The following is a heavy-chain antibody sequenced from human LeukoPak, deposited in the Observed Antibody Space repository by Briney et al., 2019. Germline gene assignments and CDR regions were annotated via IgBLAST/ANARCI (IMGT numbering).Heavy chain of an antibody. J-gene: IGHJ3*02. Sequence: NSSETLSLTCTVSGGSISSYYWSWIRQPPGKGLEWIGYIYYSGSTNYNPSLKSRVTISVDTSKNQFSLKLSSVTAADTAVYYCARVSIAERDAFDIWGQGTMVTVSS. CDR2: IYYSGST. V-gene: IGHV4-59*01. D-gene: IGHD1-1*01. CDR1: GGSISSYY. CDR3: ARVSIAERDAFDI.